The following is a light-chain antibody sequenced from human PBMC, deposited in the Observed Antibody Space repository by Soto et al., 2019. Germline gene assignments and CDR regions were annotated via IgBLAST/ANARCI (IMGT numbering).Light chain of an antibody. J-gene: IGKJ1*01. V-gene: IGKV1-5*01. CDR1: QSISRW. Sequence: DIQMTQCPSTLSGSVGDRVAITCRASQSISRWLTWYQQKPGKAPKLLIYEASNLESGVPSRFSGSGSGTEFTLTISSLQSEDFAVYYCQQYNNWSSFGQGTKVDIK. CDR2: EAS. CDR3: QQYNNWSS.